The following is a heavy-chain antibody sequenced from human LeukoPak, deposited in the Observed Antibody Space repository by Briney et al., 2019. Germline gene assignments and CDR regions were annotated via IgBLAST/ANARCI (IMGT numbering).Heavy chain of an antibody. J-gene: IGHJ4*02. V-gene: IGHV3-21*01. CDR3: AREYDFWSGYYGY. Sequence: GGSLRLSCAASGFTFSSYSMNWVRQAPGKGLEWVSSITGSSRYIYYADSVKGRFNISRDNAKNSLFLQMNSLRAEDTAVYYCAREYDFWSGYYGYWGQGTLVTVSS. CDR2: ITGSSRYI. CDR1: GFTFSSYS. D-gene: IGHD3-3*01.